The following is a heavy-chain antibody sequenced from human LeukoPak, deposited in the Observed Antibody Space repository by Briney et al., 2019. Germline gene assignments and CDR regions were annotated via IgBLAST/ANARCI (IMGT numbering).Heavy chain of an antibody. D-gene: IGHD1-26*01. V-gene: IGHV1-18*01. J-gene: IGHJ4*02. CDR2: ISAYNGNT. Sequence: GASVKVSCKASGYTFTSYGISWVRQAPGQGLEWMGWISAYNGNTNYAQKLQGRVTMTTDTSTSTAYMELSRLRSDDTAVYYCASHSGSYFFDYWGQGTLVTVSS. CDR3: ASHSGSYFFDY. CDR1: GYTFTSYG.